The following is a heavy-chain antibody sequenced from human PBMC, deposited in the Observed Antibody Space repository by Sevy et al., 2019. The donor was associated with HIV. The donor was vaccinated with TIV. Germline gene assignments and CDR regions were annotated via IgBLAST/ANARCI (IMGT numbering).Heavy chain of an antibody. CDR1: GFAFSNYYA. CDR2: ISYDGNDK. D-gene: IGHD4-17*01. V-gene: IGHV3-30-3*01. Sequence: GGSLRLSCAASGFAFSNYYAMYWVRQAPGKGLKWVALISYDGNDKYYADSVKCRFTISRDNFKNTLYLQMNSLTAEDTAVYYCARPRANYVDNYFFYAMDVWGQGTTFTVSS. CDR3: ARPRANYVDNYFFYAMDV. J-gene: IGHJ6*02.